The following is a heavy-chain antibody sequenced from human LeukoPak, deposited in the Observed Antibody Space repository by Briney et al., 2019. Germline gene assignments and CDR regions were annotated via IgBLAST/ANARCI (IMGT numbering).Heavy chain of an antibody. CDR1: AVSISSGGYY. D-gene: IGHD5-18*01. J-gene: IGHJ4*02. CDR3: ARNSYGYDYFDY. Sequence: ETSETLSLTCTVSAVSISSGGYYWSWIRQHPGKGLEWIGYIYYSGSTYYNPSLKSRVTISVDTSKIQFSLNLSSVTAADTAVYYCARNSYGYDYFDYWGQGTLVTVSS. V-gene: IGHV4-31*03. CDR2: IYYSGST.